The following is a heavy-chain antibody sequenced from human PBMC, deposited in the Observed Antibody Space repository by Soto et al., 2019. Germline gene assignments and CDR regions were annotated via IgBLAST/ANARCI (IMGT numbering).Heavy chain of an antibody. V-gene: IGHV3-30-3*01. CDR2: ISYDGSNK. D-gene: IGHD2-15*01. Sequence: GGSLRLSCAASGFTFSNYAMHWVRQAPGKGLEWVAVISYDGSNKYYADSVKGRFTISRDNSKNTLHLQMNSLRAEDTAMCYCARTDCSGGSCYSRHGMDVWGQGTTVTVSS. CDR1: GFTFSNYA. J-gene: IGHJ6*02. CDR3: ARTDCSGGSCYSRHGMDV.